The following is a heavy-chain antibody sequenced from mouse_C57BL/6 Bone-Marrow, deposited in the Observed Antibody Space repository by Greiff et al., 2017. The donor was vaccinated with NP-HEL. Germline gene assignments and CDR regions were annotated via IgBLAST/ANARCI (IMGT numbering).Heavy chain of an antibody. J-gene: IGHJ3*01. D-gene: IGHD1-1*01. V-gene: IGHV5-6*01. CDR1: GFTFSSYG. CDR2: ISSGGSYT. CDR3: ASPVLLFWFAY. Sequence: EVKLVESGGDLVKPGGSLKLSCAASGFTFSSYGMSWVRQTPDKRLEWVATISSGGSYTYYPDSVKGRFTISRDNAKNTLYLQMSSLKSEDTAMYYCASPVLLFWFAYWGQGTLVTVSA.